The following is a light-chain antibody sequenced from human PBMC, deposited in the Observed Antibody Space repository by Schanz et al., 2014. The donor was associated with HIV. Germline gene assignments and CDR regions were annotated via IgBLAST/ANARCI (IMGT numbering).Light chain of an antibody. CDR1: SSDVGGYNL. CDR3: NSYTRTSTPV. Sequence: QSVLTQPPSASGSPGQSVTISCTGTSSDVGGYNLVSWYQQHPGKAPKLMIYEVSRRPSGVPDRFSGSKSGNTASLTISGLQAEDEADYYCNSYTRTSTPVFGGGTKVTVL. V-gene: IGLV2-8*01. CDR2: EVS. J-gene: IGLJ2*01.